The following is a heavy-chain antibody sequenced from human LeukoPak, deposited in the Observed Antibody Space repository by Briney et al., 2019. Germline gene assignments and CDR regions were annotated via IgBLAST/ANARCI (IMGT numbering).Heavy chain of an antibody. Sequence: GASVKVSCKASGYTFTSYAMHWVRQAPGQRLEWMGWINAGNGNTKYSLKFQGRVTITRDTSASTAYMELSSLRSEDTAVYYCARDWWAAAGIDYWGQGTLVTVSS. J-gene: IGHJ4*02. V-gene: IGHV1-3*01. CDR3: ARDWWAAAGIDY. CDR2: INAGNGNT. CDR1: GYTFTSYA. D-gene: IGHD6-13*01.